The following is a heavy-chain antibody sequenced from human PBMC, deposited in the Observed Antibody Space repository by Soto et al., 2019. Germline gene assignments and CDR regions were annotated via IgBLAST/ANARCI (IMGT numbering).Heavy chain of an antibody. CDR1: GGSINGYY. CDR3: TRTKPGYAFDF. Sequence: PSETLSLTCTVSGGSINGYYWTWIRQPPGKGLEWIGYIYYTGSTNYNPSLKSRGTISLDRSKNQFSLKLSSVTAADTAVYYCTRTKPGYAFDFWGQGTLVTVSS. D-gene: IGHD5-12*01. V-gene: IGHV4-59*01. J-gene: IGHJ4*02. CDR2: IYYTGST.